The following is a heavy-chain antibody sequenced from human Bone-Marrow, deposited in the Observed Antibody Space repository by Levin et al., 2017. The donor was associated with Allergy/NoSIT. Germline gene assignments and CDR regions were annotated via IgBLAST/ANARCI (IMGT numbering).Heavy chain of an antibody. CDR1: GFSFSNYP. CDR2: IGGDGIGT. J-gene: IGHJ4*02. V-gene: IGHV3-23*01. Sequence: PGGSLRLSCAASGFSFSNYPMSWVRQAPGKGLEWVAAIGGDGIGTFYTDSVRGRFTISRDNSMNRMYLQMNNLRAEDTALYYCARDGEMPNTNDQFDFWGQGTLVAISS. CDR3: ARDGEMPNTNDQFDF. D-gene: IGHD5-24*01.